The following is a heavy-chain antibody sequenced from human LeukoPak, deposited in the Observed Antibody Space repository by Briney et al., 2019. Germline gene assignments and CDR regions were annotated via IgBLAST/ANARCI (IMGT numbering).Heavy chain of an antibody. J-gene: IGHJ4*02. CDR2: IYYSGST. D-gene: IGHD6-13*01. Sequence: PSETLSLTCTVSGGSISSSSYYWGWIRQPPGKGLEWIGSIYYSGSTYYNPSLKSRVTISVDTSKNQFSLKLSSVTAADTAVYYCARDWAAAGIDYWGQGTLVTVSS. CDR1: GGSISSSSYY. CDR3: ARDWAAAGIDY. V-gene: IGHV4-39*02.